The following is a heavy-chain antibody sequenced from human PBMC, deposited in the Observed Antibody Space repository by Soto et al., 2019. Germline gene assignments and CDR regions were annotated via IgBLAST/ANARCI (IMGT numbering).Heavy chain of an antibody. J-gene: IGHJ4*02. CDR2: IYYSGTT. CDR1: GYSISSSNW. Sequence: SVTLSLTCAVSGYSISSSNWWGWIRQPPGKGLEWIGYIYYSGTTYYNPSLKSRVTMSVDTSKNQFSLKLTSVTAVDTAVYYCARREIQGPIDYWGQGTLVTVSS. CDR3: ARREIQGPIDY. D-gene: IGHD1-26*01. V-gene: IGHV4-28*01.